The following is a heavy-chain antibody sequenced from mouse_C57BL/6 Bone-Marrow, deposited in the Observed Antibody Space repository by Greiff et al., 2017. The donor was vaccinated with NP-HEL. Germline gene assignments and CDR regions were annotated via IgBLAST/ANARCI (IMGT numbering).Heavy chain of an antibody. V-gene: IGHV5-4*03. D-gene: IGHD1-1*01. CDR1: GFTFSSYA. J-gene: IGHJ2*01. CDR2: ISDGGSYT. Sequence: EVKVVESGGGLVKPGGSLKLSCAASGFTFSSYAMSWVRQTPEKRLEWVATISDGGSYTYYPDNVKGRFTISRDNAKNNLYLQMSHLKSEDTAMYYCASGGTTIDYWGKGTTLTVSS. CDR3: ASGGTTIDY.